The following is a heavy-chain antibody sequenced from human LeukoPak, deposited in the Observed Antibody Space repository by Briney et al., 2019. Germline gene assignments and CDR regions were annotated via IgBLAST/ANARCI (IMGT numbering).Heavy chain of an antibody. V-gene: IGHV4-4*09. D-gene: IGHD3-16*01. CDR1: GGSISSYY. CDR3: ARATPVGGVRFDY. J-gene: IGHJ4*02. CDR2: IYTTGDT. Sequence: SETLSLTCTVSGGSISSYYWSWIRQPPGKGLEWIGSIYTTGDTRYNPSLKSRVTISVDTSKNQFSLKLSSVTAADTAVYYCARATPVGGVRFDYWGQGTLVTVSS.